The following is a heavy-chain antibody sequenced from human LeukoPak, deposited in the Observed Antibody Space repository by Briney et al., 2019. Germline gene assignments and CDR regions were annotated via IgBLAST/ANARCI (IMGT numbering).Heavy chain of an antibody. CDR3: ARDPVEWELLLDY. D-gene: IGHD1-26*01. CDR2: MNIDGSEK. Sequence: GGSLRLSCAASGFTFSNYWMGWVRQAPGKRLEWVANMNIDGSEKYYADSVEGRFSISRDNARNSVYLQMASLRVEDTAVYYCARDPVEWELLLDYWGQGTLVTVSS. CDR1: GFTFSNYW. V-gene: IGHV3-7*01. J-gene: IGHJ4*02.